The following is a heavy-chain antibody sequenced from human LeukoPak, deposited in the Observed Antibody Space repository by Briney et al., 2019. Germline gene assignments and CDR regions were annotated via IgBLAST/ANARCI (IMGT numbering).Heavy chain of an antibody. Sequence: QTGGSLRLSCAVSGFTVSDYYMSWIRQAPGKGLEWVSYISSSSSYTNYADSVKGRFTISRDNAKNSLYLQMNSLRAEDTAVYYCARDYCSSTSCFRSWFDPWGQGTLVTVSS. J-gene: IGHJ5*02. CDR1: GFTVSDYY. D-gene: IGHD2-2*01. V-gene: IGHV3-11*06. CDR3: ARDYCSSTSCFRSWFDP. CDR2: ISSSSSYT.